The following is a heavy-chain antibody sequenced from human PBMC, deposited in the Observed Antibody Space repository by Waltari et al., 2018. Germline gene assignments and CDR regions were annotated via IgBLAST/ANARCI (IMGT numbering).Heavy chain of an antibody. CDR3: ARGDYYGSGSYYNDAFDI. J-gene: IGHJ3*02. Sequence: QVQLQESGPGLVKPSQTLSLTCTVSGGSISSGSYYWSWIRQPAGQGLEWIGRIYTSGSTNYNPSLKSRVTISVDTSKNQFSLKLSSVTAADTAVYYCARGDYYGSGSYYNDAFDIWGQGTMVTVSS. D-gene: IGHD3-10*01. CDR1: GGSISSGSYY. V-gene: IGHV4-61*02. CDR2: IYTSGST.